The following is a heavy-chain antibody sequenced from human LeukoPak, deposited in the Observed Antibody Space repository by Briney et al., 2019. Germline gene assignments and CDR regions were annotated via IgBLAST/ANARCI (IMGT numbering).Heavy chain of an antibody. D-gene: IGHD3-10*01. CDR3: AKVHHAAYGSGSYRL. J-gene: IGHJ4*02. CDR1: GFTFSSYG. CDR2: IRYDGSNK. V-gene: IGHV3-30*02. Sequence: PGGSLRLSCAASGFTFSSYGMHWVRQAPGKGLEWVAFIRYDGSNKYYADSVKGRFTISRDNAKNSLYLQMNSLRAEDTALYYCAKVHHAAYGSGSYRLWGQGTLVTVSS.